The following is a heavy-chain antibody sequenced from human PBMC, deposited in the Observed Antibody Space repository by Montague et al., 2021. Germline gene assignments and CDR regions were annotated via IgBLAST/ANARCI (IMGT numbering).Heavy chain of an antibody. Sequence: SETLSLTYTVSGGSISSSPFYWGWIRQSPGKGLEWIGSNYHRGNTYYNPSLKSRVSLSIDTSKNQFSLKMNSVTAADTAVYYCARAGPRTYGGDSLDYWGQGALVTVSS. J-gene: IGHJ4*02. CDR1: GGSISSSPFY. V-gene: IGHV4-39*01. D-gene: IGHD3-10*01. CDR2: NYHRGNT. CDR3: ARAGPRTYGGDSLDY.